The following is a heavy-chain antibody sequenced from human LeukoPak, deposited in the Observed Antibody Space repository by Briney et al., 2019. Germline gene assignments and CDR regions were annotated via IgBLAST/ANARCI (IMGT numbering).Heavy chain of an antibody. Sequence: GGALRLSCSASGFTFSGYAMRVVRQAPGEGLGYVSAISSAVGSTYYADSVKGRFTISRDNSKNTLYLQMSSLRAAATAVYYCVKEVFPYYYDSSGYYYGGDYWGQGTLVTVSS. CDR3: VKEVFPYYYDSSGYYYGGDY. V-gene: IGHV3-64D*09. J-gene: IGHJ4*02. D-gene: IGHD3-22*01. CDR1: GFTFSGYA. CDR2: ISSAVGST.